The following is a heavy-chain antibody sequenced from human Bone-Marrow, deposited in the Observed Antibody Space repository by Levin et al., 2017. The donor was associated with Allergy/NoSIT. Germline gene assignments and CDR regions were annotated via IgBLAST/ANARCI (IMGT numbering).Heavy chain of an antibody. CDR1: GGSISDGGDS. J-gene: IGHJ5*02. Sequence: ASETLSLTCTVSGGSISDGGDSWTWIRQPPGKGLEWIAYIYNSGSTYYSPSLQSRVTISMDRSKNQVSLTLTSVTAADTAVYYCARARVRGVMGTPLDPWGQGILVTVS. V-gene: IGHV4-30-2*01. CDR3: ARARVRGVMGTPLDP. CDR2: IYNSGST. D-gene: IGHD3-10*01.